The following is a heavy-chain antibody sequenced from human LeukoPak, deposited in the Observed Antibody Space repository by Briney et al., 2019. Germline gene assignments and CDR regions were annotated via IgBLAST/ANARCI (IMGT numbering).Heavy chain of an antibody. V-gene: IGHV3-30*02. CDR2: IGYDGSNK. J-gene: IGHJ4*02. Sequence: GGSLRLSCAASGFTFSSYGIHWVRQAPGKGLEWVTFIGYDGSNKLYADSVRGRFTISRDNAKNSLYLQMNSLRAEDTAVYYCARAFEYWGQGTLVTVSS. CDR3: ARAFEY. CDR1: GFTFSSYG.